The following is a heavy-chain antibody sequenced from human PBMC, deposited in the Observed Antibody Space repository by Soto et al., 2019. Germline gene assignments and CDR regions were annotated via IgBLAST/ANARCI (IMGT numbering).Heavy chain of an antibody. V-gene: IGHV4-34*01. Sequence: SETLSLTCAVYGGSFSGYYWSWIRQPPGKGLEWIGEINHSGSTNYNPSLKSRVTISVDTSKNQFSLKLSSVTAADTAVYYCARGGLRQTPITMVRGVIYYGMDVWGQGTTVTVSS. D-gene: IGHD3-10*01. CDR3: ARGGLRQTPITMVRGVIYYGMDV. CDR2: INHSGST. CDR1: GGSFSGYY. J-gene: IGHJ6*02.